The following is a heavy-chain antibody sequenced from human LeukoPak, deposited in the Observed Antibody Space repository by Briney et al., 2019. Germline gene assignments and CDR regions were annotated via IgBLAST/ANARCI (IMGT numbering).Heavy chain of an antibody. CDR1: GGTFSSYA. CDR2: IIPIFGTA. J-gene: IGHJ4*02. V-gene: IGHV1-69*13. Sequence: SVKVSCKASGGTFSSYAISWVRQAPGQGLEWMGGIIPIFGTANYAQKFQGRVTITADESTSTAYMELSSLRSEDTAVYYCARERYDYVWGSYEYDYWGQGALVTVSS. D-gene: IGHD3-16*01. CDR3: ARERYDYVWGSYEYDY.